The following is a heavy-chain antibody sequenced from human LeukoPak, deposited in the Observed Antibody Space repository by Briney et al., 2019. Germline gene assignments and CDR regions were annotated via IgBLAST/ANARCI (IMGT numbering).Heavy chain of an antibody. CDR3: AKQAWYEGYYFDY. CDR1: GFNFGSYW. J-gene: IGHJ4*02. CDR2: IRQDGIEK. Sequence: PGGSLRLSCAASGFNFGSYWMSWVRQAPGKGLEWVATIRQDGIEKYYVDSVKGRFTISRDNAKNSLYLQMNNLRAEDTAVYYCAKQAWYEGYYFDYWGQGTLVTVSS. D-gene: IGHD2-15*01. V-gene: IGHV3-7*01.